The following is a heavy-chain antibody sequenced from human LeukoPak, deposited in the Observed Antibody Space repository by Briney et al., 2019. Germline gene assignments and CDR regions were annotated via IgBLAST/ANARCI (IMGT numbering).Heavy chain of an antibody. CDR3: VKHNYGDSGYYLGLEY. CDR1: GFTFSSYG. D-gene: IGHD3-22*01. V-gene: IGHV3-23*01. CDR2: ISGSGDRI. J-gene: IGHJ4*02. Sequence: GGTLRLSCVASGFTFSSYGMSWVRQAPGKGLEWVSAISGSGDRIYYADSVKGRFTISRDSYKNTLYLQMNSLGAEDTALYYCVKHNYGDSGYYLGLEYWGQGTLVTVSS.